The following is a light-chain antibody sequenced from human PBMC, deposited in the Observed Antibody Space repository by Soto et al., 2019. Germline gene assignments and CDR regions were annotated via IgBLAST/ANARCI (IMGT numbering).Light chain of an antibody. Sequence: EIVLTQSPGTLSLSPGERATLSCRASQSVSSSYLAWYQQKPGQAPRLLIYGASGRATGIPDRFSGSGSGTDFTLTISRLEPEDFAVYNCQQYGSSPRVYTFGQGTKLEIK. V-gene: IGKV3-20*01. CDR3: QQYGSSPRVYT. CDR1: QSVSSSY. CDR2: GAS. J-gene: IGKJ2*01.